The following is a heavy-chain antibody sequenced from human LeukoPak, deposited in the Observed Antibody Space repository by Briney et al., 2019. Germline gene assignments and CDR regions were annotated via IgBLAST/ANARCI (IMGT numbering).Heavy chain of an antibody. D-gene: IGHD3-10*01. CDR2: VYYTGST. CDR3: ARLVRGIYDYFDY. J-gene: IGHJ4*02. V-gene: IGHV4-39*07. Sequence: SETLSLTCTVSGGSISSNSYYWGWIRQPPGKGLDWVGTVYYTGSTYYNPSLKSRVTISVDTSKNQFSLKLNSVTAADTAVYYCARLVRGIYDYFDYWGQGTLVTVTS. CDR1: GGSISSNSYY.